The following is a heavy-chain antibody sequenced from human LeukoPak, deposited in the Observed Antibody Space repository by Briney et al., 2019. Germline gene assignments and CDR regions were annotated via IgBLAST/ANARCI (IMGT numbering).Heavy chain of an antibody. J-gene: IGHJ4*02. CDR2: ISSNGGRT. D-gene: IGHD4-17*01. CDR1: GFTFSSYA. Sequence: GGSLRLSCAASGFTFSSYAMHWGRQAPGKGLEYVSSISSNGGRTFYANSVKGRFTISRDNSKNTLYLQMGSLRAEDMAVYYCAREDYGDYGYYYFDYWGQGTLVTASS. V-gene: IGHV3-64*01. CDR3: AREDYGDYGYYYFDY.